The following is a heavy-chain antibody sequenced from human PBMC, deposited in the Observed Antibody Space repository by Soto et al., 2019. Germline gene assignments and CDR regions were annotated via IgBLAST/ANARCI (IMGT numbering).Heavy chain of an antibody. J-gene: IGHJ4*02. CDR2: ISADNGNT. CDR1: GYTFTNYG. CDR3: ARRGVLPDY. V-gene: IGHV1-18*01. Sequence: QVQLVQSGAEVKKPGASVKVSCKASGYTFTNYGISWVRQAPGQGREWMGWISADNGNTNYVQNLQDRVTMTTDTAASTAYMELRSLRADDTAVYYCARRGVLPDYWGQGTLVTVSS. D-gene: IGHD3-10*01.